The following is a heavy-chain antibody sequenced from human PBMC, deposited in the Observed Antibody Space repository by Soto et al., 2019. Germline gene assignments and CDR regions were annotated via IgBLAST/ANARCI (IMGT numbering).Heavy chain of an antibody. Sequence: GGSLRLSCAASGFTFSSYAMSWVREAPGKGLEWVSAISGSGRSTYYADSVKGRFTISRDNPKNTLYLQMNSLRAEDTAVYYCAKEYYSSGYDEGPCWNYWGQGTLVTVSS. J-gene: IGHJ4*02. V-gene: IGHV3-23*01. CDR2: ISGSGRST. CDR1: GFTFSSYA. CDR3: AKEYYSSGYDEGPCWNY. D-gene: IGHD3-22*01.